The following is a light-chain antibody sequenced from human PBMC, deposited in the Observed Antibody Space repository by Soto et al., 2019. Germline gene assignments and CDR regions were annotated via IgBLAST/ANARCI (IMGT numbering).Light chain of an antibody. V-gene: IGLV2-14*01. Sequence: QSALTQPASVSGSPGQSITISCTGTSSDVGAYGYVSWYQQHPGKAPKLMIYEVSYRPSGVSNRFSGSKSGNTASLTISGLQAEDEADYYCSSYTTSSTVVFGAGTKLTVL. J-gene: IGLJ2*01. CDR3: SSYTTSSTVV. CDR1: SSDVGAYGY. CDR2: EVS.